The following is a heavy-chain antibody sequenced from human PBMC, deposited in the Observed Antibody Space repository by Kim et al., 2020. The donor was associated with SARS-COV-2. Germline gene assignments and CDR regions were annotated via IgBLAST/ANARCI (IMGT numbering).Heavy chain of an antibody. CDR1: GYAFADYY. V-gene: IGHV1-2*06. D-gene: IGHD6-19*01. J-gene: IGHJ4*02. CDR3: ARGQWLPVY. CDR2: INPKSGGT. Sequence: ASVKVSCKASGYAFADYYIHWVRQAPGQGLEWVGRINPKSGGTRYAQKFQGRVTMARDTSITTAYMELSSLRSDDTAVYYCARGQWLPVYWGQGTLVTVS.